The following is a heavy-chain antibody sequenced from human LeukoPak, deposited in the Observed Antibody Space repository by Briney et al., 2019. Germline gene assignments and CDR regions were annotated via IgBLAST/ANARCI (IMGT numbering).Heavy chain of an antibody. CDR2: ISYDGNNK. J-gene: IGHJ4*02. CDR1: GFTFSSYS. V-gene: IGHV3-30*03. Sequence: GGSLRLSCAASGFTFSSYSMNWVRQAPGKGLEWVAVISYDGNNKYYADSVKGRFTISRDNSKNTLYLQMNSLRAEDTAVYYCATWGKQWLVPDFFDYWGQGTLVTVSS. D-gene: IGHD6-19*01. CDR3: ATWGKQWLVPDFFDY.